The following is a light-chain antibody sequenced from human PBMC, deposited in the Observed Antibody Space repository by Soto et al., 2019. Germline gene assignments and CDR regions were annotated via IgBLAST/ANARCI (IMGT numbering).Light chain of an antibody. V-gene: IGKV3-15*01. Sequence: EIVMTQSPATLSVSPGGRATLSCRASQSVGSYLAWYQQRPGQPPRLLIYGASTRATGIPARFSGSGSGTEFSLTISRLQSEDFAVYYCQQYNTWPPRYTFGQGTKLEIK. CDR1: QSVGSY. J-gene: IGKJ2*01. CDR3: QQYNTWPPRYT. CDR2: GAS.